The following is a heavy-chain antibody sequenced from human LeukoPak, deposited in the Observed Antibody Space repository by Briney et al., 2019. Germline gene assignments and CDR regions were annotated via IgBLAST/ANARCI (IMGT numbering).Heavy chain of an antibody. CDR1: GYSFTSYW. V-gene: IGHV5-51*01. D-gene: IGHD5-18*01. Sequence: GESLKISCKGSGYSFTSYWIGWVRQMPGKGLEWMGIIYPGDSDTRYSPSFQGQVTISADKSISTAYLQWSSLKASDTAMYYCARSGRGPMVNLYYGMDVWGQGTTVTVSS. CDR3: ARSGRGPMVNLYYGMDV. J-gene: IGHJ6*02. CDR2: IYPGDSDT.